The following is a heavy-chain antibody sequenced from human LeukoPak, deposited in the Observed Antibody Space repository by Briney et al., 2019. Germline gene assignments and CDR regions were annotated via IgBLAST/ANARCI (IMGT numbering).Heavy chain of an antibody. Sequence: XLRLSCAASGFTFSSCSMNWVRQAPGKGLEWVSSISSSSSNYIYYADSVKGRFTISRDNAKNSLYPQMNSLRAEDTAVYYCARKAVSPLGAFDIWGQGTMVTVSS. CDR3: ARKAVSPLGAFDI. CDR1: GFTFSSCS. V-gene: IGHV3-21*01. CDR2: ISSSSSNYI. D-gene: IGHD2-15*01. J-gene: IGHJ3*02.